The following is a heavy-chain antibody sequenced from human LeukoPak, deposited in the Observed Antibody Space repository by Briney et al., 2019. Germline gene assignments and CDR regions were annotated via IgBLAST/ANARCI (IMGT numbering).Heavy chain of an antibody. CDR3: ARAGATCMPHFDY. Sequence: GASVKISCKASGYTFTGYYMHWVRQAPGQGLEWMGWINPNSGGTNYAQKFQGRVTMTRDTSISTAYMELSRLRSDDTAVYYCARAGATCMPHFDYWGQGTLVTVSS. J-gene: IGHJ4*02. CDR1: GYTFTGYY. CDR2: INPNSGGT. D-gene: IGHD1-26*01. V-gene: IGHV1-2*02.